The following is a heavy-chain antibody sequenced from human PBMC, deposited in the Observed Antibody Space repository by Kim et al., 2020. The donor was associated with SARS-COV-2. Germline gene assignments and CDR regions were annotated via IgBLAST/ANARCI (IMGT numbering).Heavy chain of an antibody. D-gene: IGHD3-10*01. CDR2: FD. V-gene: IGHV6-1*01. J-gene: IGHJ3*02. Sequence: FDDYALSVKSRIIIRPDTSKNQFSLQLDSVTPEDTAVYYCARGKYYAFDIWGQGTLVTVSS. CDR3: ARGKYYAFDI.